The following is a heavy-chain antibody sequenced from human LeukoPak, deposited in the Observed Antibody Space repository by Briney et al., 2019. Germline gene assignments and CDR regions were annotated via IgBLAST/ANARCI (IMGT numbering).Heavy chain of an antibody. J-gene: IGHJ3*02. D-gene: IGHD1-26*01. CDR2: IYYSGST. V-gene: IGHV4-61*01. CDR3: AGSRGSSGGDAFDI. CDR1: GGSVSSGSYY. Sequence: NPSETLSLTCTVSGGSVSSGSYYWSWIRQPPGKGLEWIVYIYYSGSTNYNPSLKSRVNISVDTSKNQFSLKLSSVTAADTAVYYCAGSRGSSGGDAFDIWGQGTMVTVSS.